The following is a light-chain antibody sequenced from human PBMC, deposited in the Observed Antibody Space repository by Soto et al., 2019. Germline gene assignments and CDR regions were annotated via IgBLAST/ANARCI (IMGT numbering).Light chain of an antibody. CDR1: KLGNKY. V-gene: IGLV3-1*01. J-gene: IGLJ2*01. CDR3: QAWDSSTVV. Sequence: SYELTQPPSVSVSPGQTASITCSGNKLGNKYACWYQQKPGQSPVVVIYQDSKRPSGIPERFSGSNSGNTATLSICGTQAMDEADYYCQAWDSSTVVFGGGTKLTVL. CDR2: QDS.